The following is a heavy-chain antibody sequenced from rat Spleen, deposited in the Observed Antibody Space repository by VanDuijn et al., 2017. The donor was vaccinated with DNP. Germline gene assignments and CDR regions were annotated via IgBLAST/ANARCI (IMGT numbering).Heavy chain of an antibody. CDR3: VRWYNSGYYFDY. V-gene: IGHV5-25*01. J-gene: IGHJ2*01. CDR1: GFTFGDYY. Sequence: EVQVVQSGGGLVQPGGSLKLSCSASGFTFGDYYMSWVRQAPSMGLEWVASISPDGGNTYYRDSVTGRFTISRANVKSTLYLQMNSLRSEDMATYYCVRWYNSGYYFDYWGQGVMVTVSS. CDR2: ISPDGGNT. D-gene: IGHD4-3*01.